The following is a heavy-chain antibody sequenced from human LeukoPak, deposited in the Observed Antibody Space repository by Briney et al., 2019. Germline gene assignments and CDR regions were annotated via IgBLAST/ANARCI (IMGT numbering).Heavy chain of an antibody. Sequence: GGSLRLSCAASGFTFSSYGMSRVRQAPGKGLGWVSFISGNGGRTDYAESVKGRFTISRDNSKNTVYLQMNSLRDEDTAAYYCAKDPNGDYVGTFDMWDQGTMVTVSS. D-gene: IGHD4-17*01. CDR2: ISGNGGRT. V-gene: IGHV3-23*01. CDR1: GFTFSSYG. J-gene: IGHJ3*02. CDR3: AKDPNGDYVGTFDM.